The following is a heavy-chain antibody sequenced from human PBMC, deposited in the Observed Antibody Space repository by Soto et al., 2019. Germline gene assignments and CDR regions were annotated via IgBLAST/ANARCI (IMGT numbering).Heavy chain of an antibody. Sequence: QVQLVESGGGVVQPGTSLRLSGSAAGFNLSGVDMHWVRQAPGKGLEWVAVMSYDGRNQYYADSVKGRFTVSRDSSKSTLYLQMNSLRTEDAAVYYWAKGGWYTSSSRSDCWGQGTLVTVSS. D-gene: IGHD6-6*01. CDR2: MSYDGRNQ. V-gene: IGHV3-30*18. J-gene: IGHJ4*02. CDR1: GFNLSGVD. CDR3: AKGGWYTSSSRSDC.